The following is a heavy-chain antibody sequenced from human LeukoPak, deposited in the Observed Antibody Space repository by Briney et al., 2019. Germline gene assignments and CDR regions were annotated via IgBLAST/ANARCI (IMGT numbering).Heavy chain of an antibody. CDR1: GGSISSGGYS. J-gene: IGHJ6*04. V-gene: IGHV4-30-2*01. CDR3: ATTGSGSFYYYGMDV. CDR2: IYHSGST. D-gene: IGHD3-10*01. Sequence: SETQSLTCAVSGGSISSGGYSWSWIRQPPGKGLEWIGYIYHSGSTYYNPSLKSRVTISVDRSKNQFSLKLSSVTAADTAVYYCATTGSGSFYYYGMDVWGKGTTVTVSS.